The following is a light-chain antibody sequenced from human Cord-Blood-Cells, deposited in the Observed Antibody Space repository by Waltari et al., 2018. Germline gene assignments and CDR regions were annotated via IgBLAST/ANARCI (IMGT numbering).Light chain of an antibody. CDR1: SSNIGSNT. J-gene: IGLJ1*01. V-gene: IGLV1-44*01. Sequence: QSVPTQPPSASGTPGQRVTISWSGRSSNIGSNTVNWSQQLPGTAPKLLIYSNNQRPSGVPDRFSGSKSGTSASLAISGLQSEDEADYYCAAWDDSLNGYVFGTGTKVTVL. CDR3: AAWDDSLNGYV. CDR2: SNN.